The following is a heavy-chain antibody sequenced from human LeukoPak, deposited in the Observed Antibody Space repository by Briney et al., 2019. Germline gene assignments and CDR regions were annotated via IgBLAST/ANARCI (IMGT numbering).Heavy chain of an antibody. CDR3: AHRIWFEGYNWFDS. V-gene: IGHV2-5*01. D-gene: IGHD3-10*01. J-gene: IGHJ5*01. Sequence: SGPTLVKPTQTLTLTCSFSGFSFNTSGVGVGWVRQPPRKALEWLALIYWNDDYRYNPSLNNRVTITKDTSKDQVVLTMTNVDPVDTATYYCAHRIWFEGYNWFDSWGQGTLVTVSS. CDR2: IYWNDDY. CDR1: GFSFNTSGVG.